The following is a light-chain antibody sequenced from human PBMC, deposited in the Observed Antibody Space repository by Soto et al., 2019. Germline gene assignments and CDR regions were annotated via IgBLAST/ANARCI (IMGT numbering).Light chain of an antibody. CDR3: SSYTSNNNVL. CDR1: SSDVGGNNY. CDR2: EVN. V-gene: IGLV2-8*01. J-gene: IGLJ2*01. Sequence: QSALTQPPSASGSPGQSVTISCTGTSSDVGGNNYVSWYQQHPGKAPKLMIYEVNKRPSGVPDRFSGSKSGNTASLTVSGLQAEDEADYYCSSYTSNNNVLFGGGTKVTVL.